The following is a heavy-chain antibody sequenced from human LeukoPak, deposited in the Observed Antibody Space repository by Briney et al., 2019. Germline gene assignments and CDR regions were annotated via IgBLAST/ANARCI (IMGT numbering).Heavy chain of an antibody. Sequence: SETLSLTCSVYGGSFSDSFWSWIRQSPGKGLEWIGEIDDGGNTNYNPSLMSRVIVSMEKSKKQFSLVMRSVAAADTAVYYCARFSRITWGDWGDAFDIWGQGTTVIVSS. J-gene: IGHJ3*02. V-gene: IGHV4-34*01. CDR3: ARFSRITWGDWGDAFDI. CDR1: GGSFSDSF. CDR2: IDDGGNT. D-gene: IGHD2-21*02.